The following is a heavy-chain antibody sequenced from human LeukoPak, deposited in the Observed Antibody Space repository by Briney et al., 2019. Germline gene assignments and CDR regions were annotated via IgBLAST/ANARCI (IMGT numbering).Heavy chain of an antibody. J-gene: IGHJ4*02. CDR3: ARVGRRFGVVILAWYFDY. D-gene: IGHD3-3*01. V-gene: IGHV1-18*01. CDR2: INAYNGKT. CDR1: GYTFTSYG. Sequence: ASVKVSCKASGYTFTSYGISWVRQAAGQGLEWMGWINAYNGKTNYAQKLQGRITMTTDTSTSTAYMELRSLRSDDTAVYYCARVGRRFGVVILAWYFDYWGQGTLVTVCS.